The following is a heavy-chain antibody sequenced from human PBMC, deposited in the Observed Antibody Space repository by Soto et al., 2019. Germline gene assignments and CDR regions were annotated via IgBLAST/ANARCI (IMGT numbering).Heavy chain of an antibody. CDR1: VFAFINFV. CDR3: ARAGPFYDILTGCHLDY. J-gene: IGHJ4*02. CDR2: ISHDGSNK. V-gene: IGHV3-30-3*01. D-gene: IGHD3-9*01. Sequence: GGSLILSCAASVFAFINFVMNWATQAPGKGLEWVAVISHDGSNKYYADSVKGRFTISRDNSKNTVYVQMNSLRAEDTAVYYCARAGPFYDILTGCHLDYWGQGT.